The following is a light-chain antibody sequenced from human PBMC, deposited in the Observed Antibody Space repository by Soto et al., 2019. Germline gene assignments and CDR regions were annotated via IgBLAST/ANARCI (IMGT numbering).Light chain of an antibody. CDR3: QQYGSSPFT. Sequence: EIVLTQSPGTLSLSPGERATLSCMASQSVSGSCLAWYQQKPGQAPRLLTYGASSRATGIPDRFSGSGSGTDFTLTISRLEPEDFAVYYCQQYGSSPFTFGPGTKVDIK. V-gene: IGKV3-20*01. J-gene: IGKJ3*01. CDR1: QSVSGSC. CDR2: GAS.